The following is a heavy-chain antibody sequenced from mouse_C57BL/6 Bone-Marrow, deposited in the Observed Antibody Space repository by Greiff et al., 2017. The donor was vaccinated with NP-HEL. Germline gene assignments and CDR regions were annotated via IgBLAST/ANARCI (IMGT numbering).Heavy chain of an antibody. CDR2: ISNGGGNT. CDR1: GFTFSDYY. V-gene: IGHV5-12*01. Sequence: EVKLMESGGGLVQPGGSLKLSCAASGFTFSDYYMYWVRQTPEKRLEWVAYISNGGGNTYYPDTVKGRFTISRDNAKNTLYLQMSRLKSEDTAMYYCAREGKGYFDVWGTGTTVTVSS. D-gene: IGHD3-3*01. J-gene: IGHJ1*03. CDR3: AREGKGYFDV.